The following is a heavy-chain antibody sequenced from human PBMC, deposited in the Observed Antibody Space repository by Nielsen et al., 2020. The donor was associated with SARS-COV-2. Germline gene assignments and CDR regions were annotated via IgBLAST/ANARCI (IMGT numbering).Heavy chain of an antibody. CDR3: ARDRIAVAGYPEN. V-gene: IGHV1-69*04. CDR2: IIPILGIA. D-gene: IGHD6-19*01. CDR1: GGTFSSYA. J-gene: IGHJ4*02. Sequence: SVKVSCKASGGTFSSYAISWVRQAPGQGLEWMGRIIPILGIANYAQKFQGRVTITADKSTSTAYMELSSLRSEDTAVYYCARDRIAVAGYPENWGQGTLVTVSS.